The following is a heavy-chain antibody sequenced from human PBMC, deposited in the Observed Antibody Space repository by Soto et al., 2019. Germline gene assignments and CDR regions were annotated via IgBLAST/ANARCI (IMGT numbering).Heavy chain of an antibody. V-gene: IGHV4-31*03. CDR1: GGSISSGCYY. D-gene: IGHD3-10*01. J-gene: IGHJ4*02. CDR3: ARGRSGYYYALDY. CDR2: IYYSGST. Sequence: TLSLTCTASGGSISSGCYYWSWIRQHPGKGLEWIGYIYYSGSTYYNPSLKSRVTISVDTSKNQFSLKLSSVTAADTAVYYCARGRSGYYYALDYWGQGTLVTVSS.